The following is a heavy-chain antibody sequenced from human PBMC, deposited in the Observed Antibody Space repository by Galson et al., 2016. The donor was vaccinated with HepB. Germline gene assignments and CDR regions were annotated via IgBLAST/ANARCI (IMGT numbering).Heavy chain of an antibody. CDR1: GYTFTAYY. D-gene: IGHD2-15*01. V-gene: IGHV1-2*04. CDR2: INPYSGGT. CDR3: AIANDYCSGGNCYFDY. J-gene: IGHJ4*02. Sequence: SVKVSCKASGYTFTAYYMHWVRQAPGQGLEWMGWINPYSGGTNYAQKFQGWVTMTRDTSISTAYMELTSLTSDDTAVYYCAIANDYCSGGNCYFDYWGQGTRVTVSS.